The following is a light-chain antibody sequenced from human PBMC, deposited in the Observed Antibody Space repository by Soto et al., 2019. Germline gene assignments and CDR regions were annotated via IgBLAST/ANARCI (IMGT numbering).Light chain of an antibody. CDR2: GAS. J-gene: IGKJ1*01. CDR1: QSLSSN. V-gene: IGKV3-15*01. CDR3: LQHNSYPPT. Sequence: DTVMTQSPATLSVSPGERATVSCTASQSLSSNLAWYQQKPGQAPRLLIIGASERVTGIPARFSGSGSGTEFTLSISSLQSDDFATYYCLQHNSYPPTFGQGTKVEIK.